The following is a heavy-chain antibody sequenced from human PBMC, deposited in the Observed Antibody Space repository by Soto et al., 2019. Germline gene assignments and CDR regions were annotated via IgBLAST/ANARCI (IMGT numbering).Heavy chain of an antibody. CDR2: ISDDGTNK. Sequence: WWSLRLSCAASVFTFSTYAMHWFRQAPGKGLEWVATISDDGTNKYYADSVKGRFTISRDNSKDTLYLQMNGLRAEDTAVYYCPREGHGDWFDPWGQGTLVTVSS. D-gene: IGHD3-10*01. J-gene: IGHJ5*02. V-gene: IGHV3-30-3*01. CDR1: VFTFSTYA. CDR3: PREGHGDWFDP.